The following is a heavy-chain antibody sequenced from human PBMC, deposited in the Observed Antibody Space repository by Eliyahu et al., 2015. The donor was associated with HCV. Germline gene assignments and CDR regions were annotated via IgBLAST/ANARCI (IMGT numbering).Heavy chain of an antibody. V-gene: IGHV1-2*06. CDR1: GYXFSXNH. CDR3: ARPTGVPDGFAF. J-gene: IGHJ3*01. D-gene: IGHD3-3*01. Sequence: VQLVQSGAEVKKPXASVXXSCRASGYXFSXNHLHWVXQAPGXGLEWMGRINPNNGXTNYAQKFQDGVTMTRDTSVTTVYMELNSLTSDDTAMYYCARPTGVPDGFAFWGQGTMVTVSS. CDR2: INPNNGXT.